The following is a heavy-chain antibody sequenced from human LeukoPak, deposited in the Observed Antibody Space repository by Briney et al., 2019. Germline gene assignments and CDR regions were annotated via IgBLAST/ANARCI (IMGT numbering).Heavy chain of an antibody. V-gene: IGHV5-51*01. CDR1: GYTFSDYW. D-gene: IGHD7-27*01. J-gene: IGHJ4*02. Sequence: GESLKISCKASGYTFSDYWIGWVRQMPGQGLEWMGIVYPGDSDTRYSPSFQGHVTISADKSINTAYLQWSSLKASDTAIYYCAREYWGNLDYWGQGTLVTVSS. CDR3: AREYWGNLDY. CDR2: VYPGDSDT.